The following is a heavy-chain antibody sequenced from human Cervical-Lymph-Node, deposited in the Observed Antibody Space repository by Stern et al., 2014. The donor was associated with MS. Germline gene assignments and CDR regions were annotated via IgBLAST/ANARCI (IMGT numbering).Heavy chain of an antibody. CDR2: VHYSGTT. CDR3: AGSGTYYPDY. V-gene: IGHV4-59*08. CDR1: GGSISSYY. Sequence: QVQLVQSGPGLVKPSETLSLTCSVSGGSISSYYWNWIRQPPGKGLEWIANVHYSGTTNYNPSLKSRVTILLDTPMKKIPVKLSSVTAADTAVYYCAGSGTYYPDYWGQGILVTVSS. J-gene: IGHJ4*02. D-gene: IGHD3-3*01.